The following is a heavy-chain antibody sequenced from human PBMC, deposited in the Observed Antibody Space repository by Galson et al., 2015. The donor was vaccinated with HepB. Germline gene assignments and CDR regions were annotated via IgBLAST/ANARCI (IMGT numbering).Heavy chain of an antibody. V-gene: IGHV5-51*01. CDR2: IYPGDSDT. J-gene: IGHJ4*02. CDR3: ARRYDSSGYSFELDY. Sequence: QSGAEVKKPGESLKISCKGSGYSFTSYWIGWVRQMPGKGLEWMGIIYPGDSDTRYSPSFQGQVTISADKSISTAYLQWSSLKASDTAMYYCARRYDSSGYSFELDYWGQGTLVTVSS. CDR1: GYSFTSYW. D-gene: IGHD3-22*01.